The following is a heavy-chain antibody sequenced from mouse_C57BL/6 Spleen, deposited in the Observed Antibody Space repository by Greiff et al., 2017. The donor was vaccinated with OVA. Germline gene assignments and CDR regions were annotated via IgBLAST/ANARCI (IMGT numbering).Heavy chain of an antibody. D-gene: IGHD3-2*02. CDR2: IDPSDSYT. CDR3: ATAQATDYAMDY. Sequence: QVQLQQPGAELVMPGASVKLSCKASGYTFTSYWMHWVKQRPGQGLEWIGKIDPSDSYTNSNQKFKGKSTLTVDKSSSTAYMQLSSLTSEDSAVYYCATAQATDYAMDYWGQGTSVTVSS. CDR1: GYTFTSYW. J-gene: IGHJ4*01. V-gene: IGHV1-69*01.